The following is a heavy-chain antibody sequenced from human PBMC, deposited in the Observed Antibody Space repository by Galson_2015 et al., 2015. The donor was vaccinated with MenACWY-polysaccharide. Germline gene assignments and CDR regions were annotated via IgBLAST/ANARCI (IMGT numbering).Heavy chain of an antibody. CDR2: ISKSGDRT. V-gene: IGHV3-23*01. Sequence: SLRLSCAASGFSFSSYRMSWVRQAPGKGLEWVSFISKSGDRTNYADSVKGRFTISRDNSKNTLYLQMNSLRAEDTAVYYCANMYGDLPVGLNFWGQGTLVTVS. CDR3: ANMYGDLPVGLNF. CDR1: GFSFSSYR. J-gene: IGHJ4*02. D-gene: IGHD4-17*01.